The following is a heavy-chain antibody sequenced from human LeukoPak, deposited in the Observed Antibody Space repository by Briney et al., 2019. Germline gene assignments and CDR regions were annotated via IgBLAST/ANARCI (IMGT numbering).Heavy chain of an antibody. J-gene: IGHJ4*02. CDR2: INHSGST. CDR1: GGSFSGYY. CDR3: ARVTYSSGWLAIFGY. Sequence: KTSETLSLTCAVYGGSFSGYYWSWIRQPPGKGLEWIGEINHSGSTNYNPSLKSRVTISVDTSKNQFSLKLSSVTAADTAVYYCARVTYSSGWLAIFGYWGQGTLVTVSS. D-gene: IGHD6-19*01. V-gene: IGHV4-34*01.